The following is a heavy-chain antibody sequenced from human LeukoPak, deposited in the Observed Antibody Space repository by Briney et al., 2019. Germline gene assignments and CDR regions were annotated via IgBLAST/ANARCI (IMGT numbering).Heavy chain of an antibody. D-gene: IGHD5-24*01. J-gene: IGHJ4*02. CDR1: GGSMSNIYY. CDR3: ARVPRRDGYNKGGYFDY. Sequence: PSETLSLTCNVSGGSMSNIYYWGWIRQPPGKGLEWIGEINHSGSTNYNPSLKSRVTISVDTSKNQFSLKLSSVTAADTAVYYCARVPRRDGYNKGGYFDYWGQGTLVTVSS. CDR2: INHSGST. V-gene: IGHV4-34*01.